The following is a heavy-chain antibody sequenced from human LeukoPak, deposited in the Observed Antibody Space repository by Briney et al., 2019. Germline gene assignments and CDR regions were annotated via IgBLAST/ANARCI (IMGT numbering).Heavy chain of an antibody. D-gene: IGHD2-2*01. Sequence: ASVKVSCKASGYTFTGYYMHWVRQAPGQGLEWMGWINPNSGGTNYAQKFQGRVAMTRDTSISTAYMELSRLRSDDTAVYYCARVQYQLLFGWFDPWGQGTLVTVSS. J-gene: IGHJ5*02. CDR1: GYTFTGYY. CDR3: ARVQYQLLFGWFDP. CDR2: INPNSGGT. V-gene: IGHV1-2*02.